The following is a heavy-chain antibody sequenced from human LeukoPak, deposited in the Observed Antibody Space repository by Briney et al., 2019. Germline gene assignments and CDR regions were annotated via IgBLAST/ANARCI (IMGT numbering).Heavy chain of an antibody. CDR1: GGSFSGYY. CDR2: INHSGST. D-gene: IGHD5-24*01. CDR3: ATLRRDGLKGYFDY. V-gene: IGHV4-34*01. Sequence: SETLSLTCAVYGGSFSGYYWSWIRQPPGKGLEWIGEINHSGSTNYNPSLKSRVTISVDTSKNQFSLKLSSVTAADTAVYYCATLRRDGLKGYFDYWGQGTLVTVSS. J-gene: IGHJ4*02.